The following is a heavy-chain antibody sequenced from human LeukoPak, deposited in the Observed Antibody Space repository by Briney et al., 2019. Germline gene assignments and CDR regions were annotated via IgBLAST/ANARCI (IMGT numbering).Heavy chain of an antibody. Sequence: SETLSLTCTVSGGSISRYYWSWIRKPPGKGLEWIGYIYYSVSTNYNPSLKSRVTISVDTSKNQFSLKLTSGTAADTAVYYCARRMYGSSFDYWGQGTLVTVSS. V-gene: IGHV4-59*08. CDR3: ARRMYGSSFDY. J-gene: IGHJ4*02. CDR1: GGSISRYY. CDR2: IYYSVST. D-gene: IGHD6-6*01.